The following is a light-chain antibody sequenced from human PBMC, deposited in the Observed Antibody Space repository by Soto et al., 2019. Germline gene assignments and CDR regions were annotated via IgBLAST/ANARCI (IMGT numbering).Light chain of an antibody. CDR2: AAS. V-gene: IGKV1-39*01. CDR3: QQSYSTPWT. Sequence: DFQMTQSPSSLSASVGDRVTITCRASQSISSYLNWYQQKPGKAPKLLIYAASSLQSGVPSRFSGSGSGTDFTLNISSLQPEDFATYYCQQSYSTPWTFGQGTKVEIK. CDR1: QSISSY. J-gene: IGKJ1*01.